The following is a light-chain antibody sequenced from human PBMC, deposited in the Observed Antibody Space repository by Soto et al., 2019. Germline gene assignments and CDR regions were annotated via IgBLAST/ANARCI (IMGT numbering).Light chain of an antibody. CDR3: SSYSSNNILSYV. CDR1: TSNFVSNS. J-gene: IGLJ1*01. V-gene: IGLV1-44*01. Sequence: QSVLTQSPSASGTPGQRVTISCSASTSNFVSNSVSWYQHVPGTAPKLLISRNHQRPSGVPDRFSGSKSATSASLTISGLQPQDEAHYYCSSYSSNNILSYVFGTGTKLTVL. CDR2: RNH.